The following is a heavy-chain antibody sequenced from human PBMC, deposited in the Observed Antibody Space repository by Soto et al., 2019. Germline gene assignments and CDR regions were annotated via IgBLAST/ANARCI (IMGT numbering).Heavy chain of an antibody. D-gene: IGHD3-22*01. J-gene: IGHJ3*02. CDR2: ISGSGGST. CDR1: GFTFSSYA. CDR3: AKDLGITMIVVVIPGGAFDI. V-gene: IGHV3-23*01. Sequence: GGSLRLSCAASGFTFSSYAMSWVRQAPGKGLEWVSAISGSGGSTYYADSVKGRFTISRDNSKNTLYLQMNSLRAEDTAVYYCAKDLGITMIVVVIPGGAFDIWGQGTMVTVSS.